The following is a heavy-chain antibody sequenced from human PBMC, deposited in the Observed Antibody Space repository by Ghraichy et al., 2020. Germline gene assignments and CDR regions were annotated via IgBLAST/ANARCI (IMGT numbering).Heavy chain of an antibody. Sequence: GGSLRLSCAASGFTFSSYAMSWVRQAPGKGLEWGSAISGSGGSTYYADSVKGRFTISKDNSKNTLYRQMNSLRAEDTAVYYCAKDLGLITFGGVIAGAPFGHWGQGTLVTVSS. CDR3: AKDLGLITFGGVIAGAPFGH. CDR2: ISGSGGST. J-gene: IGHJ4*02. V-gene: IGHV3-23*01. CDR1: GFTFSSYA. D-gene: IGHD3-16*02.